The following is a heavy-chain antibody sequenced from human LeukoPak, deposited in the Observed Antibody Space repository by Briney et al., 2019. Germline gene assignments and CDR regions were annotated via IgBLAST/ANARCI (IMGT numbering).Heavy chain of an antibody. CDR2: IYHSGST. CDR1: GGSISSSNW. CDR3: ARPLSLGYCSGGSCYGRGAWFDR. Sequence: SETLSLTCAVSGGSISSSNWWSWVRQPPGKGLEWIGQIYHSGSTNYDPSLKSRVTISVDKSKNQFSLKLRSVTAADTAVYYCARPLSLGYCSGGSCYGRGAWFDRWGQGTLVTVSS. J-gene: IGHJ5*02. V-gene: IGHV4-4*02. D-gene: IGHD2-15*01.